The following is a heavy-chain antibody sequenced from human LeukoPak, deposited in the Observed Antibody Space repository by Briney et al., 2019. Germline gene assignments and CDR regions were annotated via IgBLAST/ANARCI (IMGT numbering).Heavy chain of an antibody. CDR2: IYYSGST. CDR1: GGSISSGGYY. J-gene: IGHJ4*02. CDR3: ARVVGKQQLDY. Sequence: SETLSFTCTVSGGSISSGGYYWSWIRQHPGKGLEWIGYIYYSGSTYYNPSLKSRVTISVDTSKNQFSLKLSSVTAADTAVYYCARVVGKQQLDYWGQGTLVTVSS. D-gene: IGHD6-13*01. V-gene: IGHV4-31*03.